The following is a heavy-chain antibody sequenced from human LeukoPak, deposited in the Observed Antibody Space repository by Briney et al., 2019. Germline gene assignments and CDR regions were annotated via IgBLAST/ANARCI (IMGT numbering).Heavy chain of an antibody. CDR1: EFTFTTYG. V-gene: IGHV3-30*02. CDR3: AKDGMADYYGSGGQDY. CDR2: IYYDGSNI. Sequence: PGRSLTLSCAASEFTFTTYGMHWVRQAPGKGLEWVAFIYYDGSNIYYADSVKGRFTISRDNSKNTLYLQMNSLRAEDTAVYYCAKDGMADYYGSGGQDYWGQGTLVTVSS. D-gene: IGHD3-10*01. J-gene: IGHJ4*02.